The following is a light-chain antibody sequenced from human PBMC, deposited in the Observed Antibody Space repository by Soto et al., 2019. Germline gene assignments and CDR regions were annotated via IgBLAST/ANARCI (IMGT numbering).Light chain of an antibody. J-gene: IGKJ5*01. V-gene: IGKV3-20*01. CDR3: QQYGSSSGNT. Sequence: ETILTQSPGALSLSPGERATLSCRASQSVITFLAWYQQKPGQAPRLLIYGASTRATGIPDRFSGSGSGTDFTLTISRLEPEDFAVYYCQQYGSSSGNTFGQGTRLEIK. CDR1: QSVITF. CDR2: GAS.